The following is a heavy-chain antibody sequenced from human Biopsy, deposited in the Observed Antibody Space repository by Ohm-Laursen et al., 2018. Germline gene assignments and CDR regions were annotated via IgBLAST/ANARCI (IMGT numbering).Heavy chain of an antibody. V-gene: IGHV1-18*01. D-gene: IGHD2-2*01. CDR2: IRTDNGAT. CDR1: SHSFTSYG. J-gene: IGHJ6*02. CDR3: ARDYQPCLVTIHYYYYGMDV. Sequence: ASVKASCKLSSHSFTSYGISWVRQAPGQGLEWMGWIRTDNGATDYAQNLQGRVTMTTDTSAATAYMELRSLRSDDTAVYYCARDYQPCLVTIHYYYYGMDVWGQGTTVTVSS.